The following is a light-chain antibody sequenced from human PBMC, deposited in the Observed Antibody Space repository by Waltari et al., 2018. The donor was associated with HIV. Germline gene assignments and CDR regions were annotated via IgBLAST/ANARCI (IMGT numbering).Light chain of an antibody. Sequence: HSALTQPASVSGSPGQSIAISCTGTGDDVGGYDYVSWYQHHPGNAPKLILYDVNIRPAGVFDLFSGSKSGNTASLTISGLQAEDEADYYCGSHSTDTTLVFGGGTKLTV. J-gene: IGLJ2*01. CDR1: GDDVGGYDY. V-gene: IGLV2-14*03. CDR2: DVN. CDR3: GSHSTDTTLV.